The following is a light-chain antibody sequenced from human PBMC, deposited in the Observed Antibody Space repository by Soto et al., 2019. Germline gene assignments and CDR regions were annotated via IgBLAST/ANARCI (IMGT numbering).Light chain of an antibody. V-gene: IGLV1-44*01. CDR1: TSNIGSNS. J-gene: IGLJ2*01. CDR3: AAWDDSLNGPV. Sequence: QAVVTQPPSASGTPGQRVTMSCSGSTSNIGSNSVYWYQQLPGTAPKLLIYTNDQRPSGVPDRFSGSESGTSASLAISGLQSEDEADYHCAAWDDSLNGPVFGGGTKLTVL. CDR2: TND.